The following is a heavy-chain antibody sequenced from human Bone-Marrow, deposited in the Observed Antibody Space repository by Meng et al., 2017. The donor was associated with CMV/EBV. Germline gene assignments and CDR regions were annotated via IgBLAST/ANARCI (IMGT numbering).Heavy chain of an antibody. CDR1: GFTFSSYA. CDR3: ARVGITIFGVVIESSDYFDY. J-gene: IGHJ4*02. D-gene: IGHD3-3*01. Sequence: GESLKISCAASGFTFSSYAMHWVRQAPGKGLEWVAVISYDGSNKYYADSVKGRFTISRDNSKNTLYLQMNSLRAEDTAVYYCARVGITIFGVVIESSDYFDYWGQGTLVTVSS. V-gene: IGHV3-30-3*01. CDR2: ISYDGSNK.